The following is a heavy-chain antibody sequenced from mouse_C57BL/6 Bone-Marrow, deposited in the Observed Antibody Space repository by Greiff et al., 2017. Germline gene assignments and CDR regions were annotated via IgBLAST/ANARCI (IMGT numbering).Heavy chain of an antibody. J-gene: IGHJ3*01. V-gene: IGHV5-4*01. D-gene: IGHD2-1*01. CDR1: GFTFSSYA. CDR2: ISDGGSYT. Sequence: EVKLVESGGGLVKPGGSLKLSCAASGFTFSSYAMSWVRQTPEKRLEWVATISDGGSYTYYPDNVKGRFTISRDNAKNNLYLQMGHLKSEDTAMYYCARDKGNGFAYWGQGTLVTVSA. CDR3: ARDKGNGFAY.